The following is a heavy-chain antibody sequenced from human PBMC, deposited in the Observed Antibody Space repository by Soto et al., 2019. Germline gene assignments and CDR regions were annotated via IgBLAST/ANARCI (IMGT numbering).Heavy chain of an antibody. D-gene: IGHD1-7*01. Sequence: GESLKISCKGSGYSFTSYWISWVRQMPGKGLEWMGRIDPSDSYTNYSPSFQGHVTISADKPISTAYLQWSSLKASDTAMYYCARRSGTTGMDYYYYGMDVWGQGTTVTVSS. CDR2: IDPSDSYT. V-gene: IGHV5-10-1*01. J-gene: IGHJ6*02. CDR3: ARRSGTTGMDYYYYGMDV. CDR1: GYSFTSYW.